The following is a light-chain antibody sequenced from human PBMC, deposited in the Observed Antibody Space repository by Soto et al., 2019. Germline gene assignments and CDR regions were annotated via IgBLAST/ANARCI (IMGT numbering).Light chain of an antibody. CDR2: GAS. CDR3: QQFGTSRWT. V-gene: IGKV3-20*01. Sequence: ETVLTQSPGTLSLSPGERATLSCRASQNVSSSSLAWYQQKPGQAPRLLIYGASNRAIGIPDRFSGTGSGTEFTLTISRLEPEDFAVYYCQQFGTSRWTFGQGTKVDIK. CDR1: QNVSSSS. J-gene: IGKJ1*01.